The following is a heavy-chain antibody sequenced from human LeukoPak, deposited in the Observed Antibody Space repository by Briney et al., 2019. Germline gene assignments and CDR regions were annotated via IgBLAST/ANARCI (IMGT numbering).Heavy chain of an antibody. CDR1: GYTLTELS. CDR3: ATDPGEIVPAAKGPRGDYCYGMDV. Sequence: ASVKVSCKVSGYTLTELSMHWVRQAPGKGLEWMGGLDPEDGETIYAQKFQGRVTMTEDTSTDTAYMELNSLRSDDTAVYYCATDPGEIVPAAKGPRGDYCYGMDVWGQGTTVTVSS. V-gene: IGHV1-24*01. CDR2: LDPEDGET. D-gene: IGHD2-2*01. J-gene: IGHJ6*02.